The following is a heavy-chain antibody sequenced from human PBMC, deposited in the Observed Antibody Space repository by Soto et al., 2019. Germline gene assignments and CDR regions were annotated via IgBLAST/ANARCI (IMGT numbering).Heavy chain of an antibody. CDR2: LNIAGTI. J-gene: IGHJ4*02. Sequence: SETLSLTCSVSGASISSFNWNWFRQPAGKGPEWVGRLNIAGTINYNPSLKSRITMSMDTSKNQISLHLRSVTAADTAIYYCARDRGEYTSSWFWYFSHWGQGTLVTVSS. V-gene: IGHV4-4*07. D-gene: IGHD6-13*01. CDR1: GASISSFN. CDR3: ARDRGEYTSSWFWYFSH.